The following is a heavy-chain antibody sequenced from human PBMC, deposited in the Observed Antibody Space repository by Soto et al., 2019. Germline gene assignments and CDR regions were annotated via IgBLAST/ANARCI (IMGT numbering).Heavy chain of an antibody. Sequence: SETLSLTCTVSGRSISRYCGSSIRQPPGKGLEWIGYIYYSGSTNYNPSLKSRVTISVDTSKTQFPLTLSSATAADTAVYYCARGYCSGGSCYSPVDPWGQGTLVTVSS. CDR1: GRSISRYC. D-gene: IGHD2-15*01. J-gene: IGHJ5*02. V-gene: IGHV4-59*01. CDR3: ARGYCSGGSCYSPVDP. CDR2: IYYSGST.